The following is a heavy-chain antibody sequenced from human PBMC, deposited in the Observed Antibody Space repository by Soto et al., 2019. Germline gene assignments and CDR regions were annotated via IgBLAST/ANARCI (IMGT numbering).Heavy chain of an antibody. CDR1: GGSISSYY. J-gene: IGHJ4*02. CDR3: ARHAGGTYYDFWSGYLTFFYFDY. CDR2: IYYSGST. Sequence: SETLSLTCTVSGGSISSYYWSWIRQPPGKGLEWIGYIYYSGSTNYNPSLKSRVTISVDTSKNQFSLKLSSVTAADTAVYYCARHAGGTYYDFWSGYLTFFYFDYWGQGTLVTVSS. V-gene: IGHV4-59*08. D-gene: IGHD3-3*01.